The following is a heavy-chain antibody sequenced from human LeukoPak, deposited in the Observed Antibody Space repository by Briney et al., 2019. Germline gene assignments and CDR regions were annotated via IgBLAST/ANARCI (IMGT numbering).Heavy chain of an antibody. J-gene: IGHJ4*02. CDR3: ARTRGVITLDY. V-gene: IGHV2-5*02. Sequence: SGPTLVKPTQTLTLTCTFSGFSLSTSGVGVGWIRQPPGKALEWLALIYWDDDKRYSPSLKSRLTITEDTSKDQVVLTMTNMDPVDTATYYCARTRGVITLDYWGQGTLVTVSS. D-gene: IGHD3-10*01. CDR2: IYWDDDK. CDR1: GFSLSTSGVG.